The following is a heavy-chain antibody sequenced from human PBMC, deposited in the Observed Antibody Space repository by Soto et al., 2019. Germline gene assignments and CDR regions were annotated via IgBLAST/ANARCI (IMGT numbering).Heavy chain of an antibody. CDR3: ARGTTGTGQLYYYYYGMDV. J-gene: IGHJ6*02. CDR1: GYALTDLS. CDR2: IDPDDGAT. D-gene: IGHD1-1*01. V-gene: IGHV1-24*01. Sequence: GASVKVSCKVSGYALTDLSMHWVRQAPGKGLEWMGGIDPDDGATIYAQKFQGRVTMTADTSTSTGYMELSSLRSEDTAVYYCARGTTGTGQLYYYYYGMDVWGQGTTVTVSS.